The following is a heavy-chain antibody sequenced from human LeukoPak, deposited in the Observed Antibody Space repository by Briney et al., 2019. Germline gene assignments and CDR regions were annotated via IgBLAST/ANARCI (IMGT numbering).Heavy chain of an antibody. CDR3: ARVQLWSVYYFDY. CDR1: GGSISSGSYY. V-gene: IGHV4-61*02. CDR2: IYTSGST. J-gene: IGHJ4*02. Sequence: SETLSLTCTVSGGSISSGSYYWSWIRQPAGKGLEWIGRIYTSGSTNYNPSLKSRVTISVDTSKNQFSLKLSSVTAADTAVYYCARVQLWSVYYFDYWGQGTLVTVSS. D-gene: IGHD5-18*01.